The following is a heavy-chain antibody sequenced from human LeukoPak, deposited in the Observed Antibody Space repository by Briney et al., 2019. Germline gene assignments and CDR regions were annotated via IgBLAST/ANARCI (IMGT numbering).Heavy chain of an antibody. CDR3: ARDSHGDYFYYYMDV. J-gene: IGHJ6*03. V-gene: IGHV3-48*03. D-gene: IGHD4-17*01. CDR2: ISSSGSTI. CDR1: GFTFSSYE. Sequence: PGGSLRLSCAASGFTFSSYEMNWVRQAPGKGLEWVSYISSSGSTIYYADSVKGRFTISRDNAKNSLYLQMNSLRAEDTAVYYCARDSHGDYFYYYMDVWGKGTTVTVSS.